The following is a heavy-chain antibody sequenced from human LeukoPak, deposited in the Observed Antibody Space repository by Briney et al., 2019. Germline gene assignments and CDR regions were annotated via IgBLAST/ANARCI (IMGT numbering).Heavy chain of an antibody. CDR3: ERASDSIAARRDYYYYMDV. J-gene: IGHJ6*03. Sequence: GASVKVSCKTSGYTFTSYGFSWVRQAPGQGLEWMGWISPYNGNTNYPQKFQGRVTMTTDTSTSTAYMELSSLRSEDTAVYYCERASDSIAARRDYYYYMDVWGKGTTVTVSS. CDR2: ISPYNGNT. V-gene: IGHV1-18*01. D-gene: IGHD6-6*01. CDR1: GYTFTSYG.